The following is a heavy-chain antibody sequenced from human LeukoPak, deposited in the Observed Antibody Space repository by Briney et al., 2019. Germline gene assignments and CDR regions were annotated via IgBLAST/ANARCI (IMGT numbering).Heavy chain of an antibody. V-gene: IGHV4-31*03. CDR3: ASNWNYEGGAFDI. CDR1: GGSISSGGYY. CDR2: IYYSGST. D-gene: IGHD1-7*01. Sequence: SQALSLTCTVSGGSISSGGYYWSWIRQHPGKGLEWIGYIYYSGSTYYNPSLKSRVTISVDTSKNQFSLKLSSVAAADTAVYYCASNWNYEGGAFDIWGQGTMVTVSS. J-gene: IGHJ3*02.